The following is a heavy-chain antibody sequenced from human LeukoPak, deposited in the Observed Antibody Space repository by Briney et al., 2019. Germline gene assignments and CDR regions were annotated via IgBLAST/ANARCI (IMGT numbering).Heavy chain of an antibody. Sequence: SETLSLTCTVSGGSISSYYWSWIRQPPGKGLEWIGYIYCSGSTNYNPSLKSRVTISVDTSKNQFSLKLSSVTAADTAVYYCARVGLWFGESYFDYWGQGTLVTVSS. CDR1: GGSISSYY. J-gene: IGHJ4*02. D-gene: IGHD3-10*01. V-gene: IGHV4-59*01. CDR3: ARVGLWFGESYFDY. CDR2: IYCSGST.